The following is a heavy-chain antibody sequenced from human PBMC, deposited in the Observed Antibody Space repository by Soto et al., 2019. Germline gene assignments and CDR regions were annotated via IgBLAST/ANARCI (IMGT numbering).Heavy chain of an antibody. CDR3: ARQGDSSSGYYCYY. V-gene: IGHV4-34*01. CDR1: GGSFSGYY. D-gene: IGHD6-13*01. CDR2: INHSGST. Sequence: QVQLQQWGAVLLKPSETLSLTCSVYGGSFSGYYWCWIRQPPGTGLEWIGDINHSGSTNYNPTLKTRVTISVDTAKDQFCRRLISVTAADTAVYYCARQGDSSSGYYCYYWGQGTLVHVSS. J-gene: IGHJ4*02.